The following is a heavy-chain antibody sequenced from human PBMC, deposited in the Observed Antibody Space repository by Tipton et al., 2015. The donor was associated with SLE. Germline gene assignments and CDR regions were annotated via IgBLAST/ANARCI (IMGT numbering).Heavy chain of an antibody. Sequence: TLSLTCTVSGASINSGTYYWNWIRHPAGKGLEWIGRIYTSGATNYSPSFESRITMSLDMSKNQFSLKLSSVTAADTAVYYCARGRYSSSSVYYYYYMDVWGKGTTVTVSS. J-gene: IGHJ6*03. CDR1: GASINSGTYY. D-gene: IGHD6-6*01. CDR3: ARGRYSSSSVYYYYYMDV. V-gene: IGHV4-61*02. CDR2: IYTSGAT.